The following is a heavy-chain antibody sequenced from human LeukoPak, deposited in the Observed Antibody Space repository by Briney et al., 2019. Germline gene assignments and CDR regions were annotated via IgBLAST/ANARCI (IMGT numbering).Heavy chain of an antibody. V-gene: IGHV4-34*01. CDR2: INHSGST. CDR1: GGSFSGFY. D-gene: IGHD2-2*01. Sequence: SETLPLTCAVYGGSFSGFYWSWIRQPPGKGLEWIGEINHSGSTNYNPSLKSRVTISVDTSKNQFSLKLSSVTAADTAVYYCARLIPRYCSSTSCPIWTNWFDPWGQGTLVTVSS. J-gene: IGHJ5*02. CDR3: ARLIPRYCSSTSCPIWTNWFDP.